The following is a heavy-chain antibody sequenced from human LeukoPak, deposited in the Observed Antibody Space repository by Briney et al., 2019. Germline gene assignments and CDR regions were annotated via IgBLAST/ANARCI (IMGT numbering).Heavy chain of an antibody. Sequence: GGSLRLSCAASGFTFSNYVMSWVRQAPRKGLEWVSAISGSGGSTYYADSVKGRFTISRDNSKNTLYLQMNSLRAEDTAVYYCAKDGRIAVAGTLGGDWFDPWGQGTLVTVSS. CDR3: AKDGRIAVAGTLGGDWFDP. V-gene: IGHV3-23*01. CDR1: GFTFSNYV. D-gene: IGHD6-19*01. J-gene: IGHJ5*02. CDR2: ISGSGGST.